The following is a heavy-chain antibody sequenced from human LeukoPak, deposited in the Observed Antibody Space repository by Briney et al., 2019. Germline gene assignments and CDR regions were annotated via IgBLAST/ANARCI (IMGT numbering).Heavy chain of an antibody. CDR1: GYSITSTYW. Sequence: PSETLSLTCAVSGYSITSTYWWGWIRQTPGRGLEWIGSLHHSGSTSYSPSLKSRVTISVDTSKNQFSLKLSSVTAADTAVFYCATEDLTGTTSLDYCGQGTLVTVSS. D-gene: IGHD2-2*01. CDR3: ATEDLTGTTSLDY. CDR2: LHHSGST. J-gene: IGHJ4*02. V-gene: IGHV4-38-2*02.